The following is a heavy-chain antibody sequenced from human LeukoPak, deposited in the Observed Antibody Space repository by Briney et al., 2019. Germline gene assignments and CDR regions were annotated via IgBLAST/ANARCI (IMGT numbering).Heavy chain of an antibody. CDR1: GYTFTSYA. D-gene: IGHD3-9*01. CDR2: INTNTGNP. J-gene: IGHJ6*03. Sequence: ASVKVSCKASGYTFTSYAMNWVRQAPGQGLEWMGWINTNTGNPTYAQGFTGRFVFSLDTSVSTAYLQISSLKAEDTAVYYCARAGYYDILTGKYYYYYMDVWGKGTTVTVSS. V-gene: IGHV7-4-1*02. CDR3: ARAGYYDILTGKYYYYYMDV.